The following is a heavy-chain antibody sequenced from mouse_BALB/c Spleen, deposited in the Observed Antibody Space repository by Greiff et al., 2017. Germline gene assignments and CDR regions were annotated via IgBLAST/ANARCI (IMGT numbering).Heavy chain of an antibody. J-gene: IGHJ4*01. D-gene: IGHD1-2*01. CDR1: GFAFSDFY. CDR2: SRNKANDYTT. Sequence: EVQLVESGGGLVQPGGSLRLSCATSGFAFSDFYMEWVRQPPGKRLEWIAASRNKANDYTTEYSASVKGRFIVSRDTSQSILYLQMNALRAEDTAIYYCARDPLLRLKGAMDYWGQGTSVTVSS. CDR3: ARDPLLRLKGAMDY. V-gene: IGHV7-1*02.